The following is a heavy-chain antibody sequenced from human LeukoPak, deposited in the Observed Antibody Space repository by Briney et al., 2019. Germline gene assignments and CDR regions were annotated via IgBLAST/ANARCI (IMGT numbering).Heavy chain of an antibody. V-gene: IGHV4-4*07. CDR2: IYTSGST. J-gene: IGHJ6*03. CDR1: GRSISSYY. D-gene: IGHD3-9*01. CDR3: ARTNYDILTGRIERDYYYYYMDV. Sequence: SETLSLTCTVSGRSISSYYWSWIRQPAGKGLEWIGRIYTSGSTNYNPSLKSRVTMSVDTSKNQFSLKLSSLTAADTAVYYCARTNYDILTGRIERDYYYYYMDVWGKGTTVTVSS.